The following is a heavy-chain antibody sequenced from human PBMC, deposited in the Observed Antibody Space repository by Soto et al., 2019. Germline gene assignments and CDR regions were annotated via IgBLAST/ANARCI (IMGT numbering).Heavy chain of an antibody. D-gene: IGHD1-1*01. J-gene: IGHJ4*02. CDR1: GFTFSNAW. Sequence: PGGSLRLSCAASGFTFSNAWMSWVRQAPGKGLEWVGRIKSKTDGGTTDYAAPVKGRFTISRDDSKNTLYLQMNSLKTEDTAVYYCTTDGTGTRQPSPDYWGQGTLVTVSS. CDR2: IKSKTDGGTT. V-gene: IGHV3-15*01. CDR3: TTDGTGTRQPSPDY.